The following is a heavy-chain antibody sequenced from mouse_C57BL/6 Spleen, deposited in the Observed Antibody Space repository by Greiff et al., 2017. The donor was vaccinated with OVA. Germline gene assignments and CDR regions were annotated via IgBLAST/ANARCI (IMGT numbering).Heavy chain of an antibody. CDR3: ARTGLRPAWFAY. J-gene: IGHJ3*01. V-gene: IGHV1-18*01. CDR2: INPNNGGT. D-gene: IGHD2-4*01. CDR1: GYTFTDYN. Sequence: EVHLVESGPELVKPGASVKIPCKASGYTFTDYNMDWVKQSHGKSLEWIGDINPNNGGTIYNQKFKGKATLTVDKSSSTAYMELRSLTSEDTAVYYCARTGLRPAWFAYWGQGTLVTVSA.